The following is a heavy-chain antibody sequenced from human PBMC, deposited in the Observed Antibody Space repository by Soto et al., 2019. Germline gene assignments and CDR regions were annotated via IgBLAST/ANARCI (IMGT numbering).Heavy chain of an antibody. CDR2: MYASGST. Sequence: SETLSLTCIVSGDSISSGDYYWSWIRQPPGKGLEWIGEMYASGSTSYNPSLKSRLTISVDKSKNQLSLNLDSVTAADTALYYCAIETVAGRDYWGQGTLVTVSS. D-gene: IGHD6-19*01. J-gene: IGHJ4*02. CDR3: AIETVAGRDY. V-gene: IGHV4-39*07. CDR1: GDSISSGDYY.